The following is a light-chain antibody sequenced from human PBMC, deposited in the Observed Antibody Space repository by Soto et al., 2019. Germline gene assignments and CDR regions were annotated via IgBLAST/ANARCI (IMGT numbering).Light chain of an antibody. V-gene: IGLV2-11*01. Sequence: QAVRTQPRSVCGSPGQSVAISCTGTSSDVGGYNYVSWYQQHPGKAPKLIIYDVTKRPSGVPDRFSGSSSGNTASLTISGLQAEDEADYFCCSYAGSYSYVFGTGTKVTVL. CDR2: DVT. J-gene: IGLJ1*01. CDR3: CSYAGSYSYV. CDR1: SSDVGGYNY.